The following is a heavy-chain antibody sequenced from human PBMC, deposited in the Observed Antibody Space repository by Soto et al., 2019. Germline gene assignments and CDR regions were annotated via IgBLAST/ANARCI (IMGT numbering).Heavy chain of an antibody. CDR2: IGADNGDT. CDR3: ARDWKRAEGFDP. Sequence: ASLKVSCKASGYTFSTYGFSWVRQAPGQGLEWMGWIGADNGDTNYAQNFQGRVTMTTDTSTTTSYMELRSLTSDDTAVYFCARDWKRAEGFDPWGQGTRVTVSS. CDR1: GYTFSTYG. J-gene: IGHJ5*02. D-gene: IGHD1-1*01. V-gene: IGHV1-18*01.